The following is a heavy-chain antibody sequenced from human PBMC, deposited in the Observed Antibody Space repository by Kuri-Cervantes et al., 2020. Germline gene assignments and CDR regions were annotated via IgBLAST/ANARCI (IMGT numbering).Heavy chain of an antibody. D-gene: IGHD6-6*01. CDR3: ARDPSIAAPNDAFDI. V-gene: IGHV1-46*01. CDR1: GYTFTQFH. J-gene: IGHJ3*02. CDR2: INPIDGGT. Sequence: ASVKVSCKASGYTFTQFHIHWVRQAPGQGLEWMGIINPIDGGTTYAQKFQARVTMTRDTSTSTAYMELSSLRSEDTAVYYCARDPSIAAPNDAFDIWGQGTMVTVSS.